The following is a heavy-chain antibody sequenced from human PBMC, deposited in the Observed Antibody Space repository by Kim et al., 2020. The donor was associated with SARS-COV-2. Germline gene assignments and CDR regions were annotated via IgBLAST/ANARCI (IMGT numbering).Heavy chain of an antibody. V-gene: IGHV3-13*01. Sequence: GGSLRLSFAASGFTFSSYDMHWVRQATGKGLEWVSAIGTAGDTYYPGSVKGRFTISRENAKNSLYLQMNSLRAGDTAVYYCARVNYYYDSSGYPREYYFDYWGQGTLVTVSS. CDR2: IGTAGDT. CDR1: GFTFSSYD. CDR3: ARVNYYYDSSGYPREYYFDY. D-gene: IGHD3-22*01. J-gene: IGHJ4*02.